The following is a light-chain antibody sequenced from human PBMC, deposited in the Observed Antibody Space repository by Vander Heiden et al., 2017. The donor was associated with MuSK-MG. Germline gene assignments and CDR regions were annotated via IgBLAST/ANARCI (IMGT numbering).Light chain of an antibody. V-gene: IGKV3-15*01. CDR3: RQDNNWAYT. CDR2: GTS. J-gene: IGKJ2*01. CDR1: QSVSSN. Sequence: EIVMTQSPATLSVSPGERATLSCRASQSVSSNLAWYQQKPGQAPRLLIYGTSTSVTGIPATFSGSGSATEFTLTIISLLSEDFAVSYCRQDNNWAYTFGQGTKMDIK.